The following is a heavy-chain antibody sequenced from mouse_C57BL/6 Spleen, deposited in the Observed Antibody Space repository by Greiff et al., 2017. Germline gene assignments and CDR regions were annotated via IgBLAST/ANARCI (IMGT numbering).Heavy chain of an antibody. CDR3: ASYGYFFAY. J-gene: IGHJ3*01. CDR1: GYTFTSYW. D-gene: IGHD2-2*01. CDR2: IDPSDSYT. V-gene: IGHV1-50*01. Sequence: QVQLQQSGAELVKPGASVKLSCKASGYTFTSYWMQWVKQRPGPGLEWIGEIDPSDSYTNYNQKFKGKATLTVDTSSSTAYMQLSSLTSEDSAVYYCASYGYFFAYWGQGTLVTVSA.